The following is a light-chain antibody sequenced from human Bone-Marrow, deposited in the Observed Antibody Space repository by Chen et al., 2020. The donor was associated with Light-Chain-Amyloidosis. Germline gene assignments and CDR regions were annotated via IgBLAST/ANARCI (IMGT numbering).Light chain of an antibody. CDR1: QSLLYSNGVTY. V-gene: IGKV2D-29*01. J-gene: IGKJ1*01. Sequence: DVVMTQTPLSLSVTPGKPASISCKSSQSLLYSNGVTYLYWFLQKPGKPPQLLIYEAFNRFSGVPHRFSGSGSGTDFTLKIIRVEAEDVGTYYCMQSIHLRTFGQGTKVEIK. CDR3: MQSIHLRT. CDR2: EAF.